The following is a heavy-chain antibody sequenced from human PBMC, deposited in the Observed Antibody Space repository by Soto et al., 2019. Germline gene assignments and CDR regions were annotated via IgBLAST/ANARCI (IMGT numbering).Heavy chain of an antibody. Sequence: GESLKISCAASGFTFSNAWMNWVRQAPGKGLEWVGRIKSKTDGGTTDYAAPVKGRFTISRDDSKNTLYLQMNSLKTEDTAVYYCTTGPVTMVRGVIWLWGQGTLVTVSS. V-gene: IGHV3-15*07. CDR1: GFTFSNAW. CDR3: TTGPVTMVRGVIWL. D-gene: IGHD3-10*01. CDR2: IKSKTDGGTT. J-gene: IGHJ4*02.